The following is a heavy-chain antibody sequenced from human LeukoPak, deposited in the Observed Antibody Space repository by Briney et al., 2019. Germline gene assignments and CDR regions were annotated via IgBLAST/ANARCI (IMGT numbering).Heavy chain of an antibody. CDR2: INPSSGGT. V-gene: IGHV1-2*04. CDR3: ARGYCSSTSCYELFDY. Sequence: ASVKVSCKASGYTFTGYYMHWVRQAPGQGLEWMGWINPSSGGTNYAQKFQGWVTMTRDTSISTAYMELSRLRSDDTAVYYCARGYCSSTSCYELFDYWGQGTLVTVSS. J-gene: IGHJ4*02. D-gene: IGHD2-2*01. CDR1: GYTFTGYY.